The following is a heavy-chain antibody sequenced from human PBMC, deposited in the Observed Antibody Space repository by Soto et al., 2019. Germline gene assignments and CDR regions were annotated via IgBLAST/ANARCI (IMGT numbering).Heavy chain of an antibody. J-gene: IGHJ6*03. CDR1: GFTFSDYY. CDR2: ISGSGNTM. Sequence: QVQLVESGGGLVKPGGSLRLSCAASGFTFSDYYMTWIRQAPGKGLEWVSYISGSGNTMYYADSVKGRFTISRDNAKNSLYLQMNSLRAEDTAVYYCSREGTWSGGSPGTRYFYYMDVWGKGTTVTVSS. V-gene: IGHV3-11*01. D-gene: IGHD3-3*01. CDR3: SREGTWSGGSPGTRYFYYMDV.